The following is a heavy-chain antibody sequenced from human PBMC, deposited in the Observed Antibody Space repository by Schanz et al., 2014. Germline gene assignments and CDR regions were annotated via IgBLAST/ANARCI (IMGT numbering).Heavy chain of an antibody. V-gene: IGHV4-34*02. J-gene: IGHJ2*01. CDR3: ARDTTWRLDL. Sequence: QVQLQQWGAGLLKPSETLSLTCAVYGGSFSSNYWSWIRQPPGKGLEWIGEINQSGTTNYNPSLKSRVTIPLDPSKTQFSLTLTSLTAADTAVYYCARDTTWRLDLWGRGTLVTVSS. D-gene: IGHD1-1*01. CDR1: GGSFSSNY. CDR2: INQSGTT.